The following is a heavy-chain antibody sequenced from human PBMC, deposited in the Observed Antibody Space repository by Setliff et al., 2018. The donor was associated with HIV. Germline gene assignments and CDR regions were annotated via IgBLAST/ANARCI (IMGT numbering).Heavy chain of an antibody. V-gene: IGHV1-18*01. J-gene: IGHJ5*02. Sequence: ASVKVSCKASGYTFTSYGISWVRQAPGQGLEWMGWINIYSGNTNYAQKFQGRVTMTTDTSTSTAYMELTSLTSEDTAMYFCAGVPGGGGNWFDPWGQGTLVTVSS. CDR3: AGVPGGGGNWFDP. CDR2: INIYSGNT. D-gene: IGHD3-16*01. CDR1: GYTFTSYG.